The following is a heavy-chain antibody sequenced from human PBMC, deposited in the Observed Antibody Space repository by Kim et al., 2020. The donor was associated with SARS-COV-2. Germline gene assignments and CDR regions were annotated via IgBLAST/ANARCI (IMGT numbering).Heavy chain of an antibody. CDR3: ATAGLYCSSTSCYKNHY. Sequence: SETLSLTCAVYGGSFSGYYWSWIRQPPGKGLEWIGEINHSGSTNYNPSLKSRVTISVDTSKNQFSLKLSSVTAADTAVYYCATAGLYCSSTSCYKNHYWG. V-gene: IGHV4-34*01. CDR2: INHSGST. CDR1: GGSFSGYY. J-gene: IGHJ4*01. D-gene: IGHD2-2*01.